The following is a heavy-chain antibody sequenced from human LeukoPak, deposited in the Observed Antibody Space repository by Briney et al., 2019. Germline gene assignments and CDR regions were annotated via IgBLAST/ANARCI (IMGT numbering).Heavy chain of an antibody. Sequence: SETLSLTCTVSGGSISSHYRSWIRQPPGKGLEWIGYIYYSGSTNYNPSLKSRVTISVDTSKNQFSLKLSSVTAADTAVYYCARGVDLDYYYYMDVWGKGTTVTVSS. J-gene: IGHJ6*03. CDR1: GGSISSHY. CDR2: IYYSGST. D-gene: IGHD3-3*01. CDR3: ARGVDLDYYYYMDV. V-gene: IGHV4-59*11.